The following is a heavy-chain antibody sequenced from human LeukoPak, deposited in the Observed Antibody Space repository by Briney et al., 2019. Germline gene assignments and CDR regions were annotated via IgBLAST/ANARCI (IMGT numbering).Heavy chain of an antibody. J-gene: IGHJ6*03. Sequence: GGCLRLSCAASGFTFSGYWMHWVRQVPEKGLVLVSRIDNGGGGTTYADSVKGRFTVSRDNAKNTLYLQMNSLRAEDTAIYYCARGGGWDTIFRVVQYMDVWGKGTTVTVSS. CDR3: ARGGGWDTIFRVVQYMDV. D-gene: IGHD3-3*01. CDR1: GFTFSGYW. CDR2: IDNGGGGT. V-gene: IGHV3-74*01.